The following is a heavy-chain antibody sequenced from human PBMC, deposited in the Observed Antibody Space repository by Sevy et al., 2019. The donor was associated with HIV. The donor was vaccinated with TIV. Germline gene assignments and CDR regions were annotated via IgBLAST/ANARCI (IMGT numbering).Heavy chain of an antibody. CDR3: VIGDTPRLTGSGPRLKDQSLNYFEF. J-gene: IGHJ4*02. CDR2: FVPEDGEI. Sequence: ASAKVSCNVPRYTLSEVSMHWVRQAPGKGLEWMGGFVPEDGEIVFAQKFQGRVTVAEDTLTDTAYLEVTNLRSEDTATYFCVIGDTPRLTGSGPRLKDQSLNYFEFWGQGTLVTVSS. D-gene: IGHD3-16*02. CDR1: RYTLSEVS. V-gene: IGHV1-24*01.